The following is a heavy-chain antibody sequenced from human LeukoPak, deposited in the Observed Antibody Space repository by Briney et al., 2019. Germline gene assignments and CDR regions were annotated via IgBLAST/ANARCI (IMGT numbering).Heavy chain of an antibody. D-gene: IGHD3-10*01. CDR1: GGSFSGYY. Sequence: SETLSLTCAVYGGSFSGYYWSWIRQPPGKGLEWIGEINHSGSTNYNPPLKSRVTISVDTSKNQLSLKLSSVTAADTAVYYCARGGRGVNWFDPWGQGTLVTVSS. J-gene: IGHJ5*02. CDR3: ARGGRGVNWFDP. CDR2: INHSGST. V-gene: IGHV4-34*01.